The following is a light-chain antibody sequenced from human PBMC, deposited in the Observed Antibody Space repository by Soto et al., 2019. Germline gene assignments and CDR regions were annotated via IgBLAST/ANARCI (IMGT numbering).Light chain of an antibody. CDR1: QGISNY. Sequence: DIQMTQSPSSLSASVGDRVTITCRASQGISNYLAWYQQKPGKVPKLLIYAAYNLQSGVPSRFSGSGPGTDFTPAISGLQPVDVATYYCQKYNSAHLTFGQGTEVEI. CDR3: QKYNSAHLT. J-gene: IGKJ1*01. V-gene: IGKV1-27*01. CDR2: AAY.